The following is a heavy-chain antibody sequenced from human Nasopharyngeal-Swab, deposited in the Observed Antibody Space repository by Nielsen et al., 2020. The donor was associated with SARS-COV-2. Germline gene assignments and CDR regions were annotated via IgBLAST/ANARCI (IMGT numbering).Heavy chain of an antibody. V-gene: IGHV3-15*01. CDR2: IKSKTDGGTT. Sequence: VALKISCAASGFTFSNAWMSWVRQAPGKGLEWVGRIKSKTDGGTTDYAAPVKGRFTISRDDSKNTLYLQTNSLKTEDTAVYYCTTDRREPSMDVWGQGTTVTVSS. CDR3: TTDRREPSMDV. CDR1: GFTFSNAW. J-gene: IGHJ6*02. D-gene: IGHD1-26*01.